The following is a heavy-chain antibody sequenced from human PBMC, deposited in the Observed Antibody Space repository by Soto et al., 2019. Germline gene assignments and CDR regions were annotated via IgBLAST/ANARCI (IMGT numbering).Heavy chain of an antibody. V-gene: IGHV3-21*01. D-gene: IGHD6-6*01. CDR1: GSTFSSYS. CDR3: ARDSPGGIAARNGMDV. J-gene: IGHJ6*02. CDR2: ISSSSSYI. Sequence: PGGSLSLSCAASGSTFSSYSMNWVRQAPGKGLEWVSSISSSSSYIYYADSVKGRFTISRDNAKNSLYLQMNSLRAEDTAVYYCARDSPGGIAARNGMDVWGQGTTVTVSS.